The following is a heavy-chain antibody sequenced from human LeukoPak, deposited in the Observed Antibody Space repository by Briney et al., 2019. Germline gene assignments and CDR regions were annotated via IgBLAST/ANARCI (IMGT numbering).Heavy chain of an antibody. D-gene: IGHD6-13*01. CDR1: GYSISSGYY. J-gene: IGHJ3*02. CDR2: INHSGST. Sequence: PSETLSLTCTVSGYSISSGYYWGWIRQPPGKGLEWIGEINHSGSTNYNPSLKSRVTISVDTSKNQFSLKLSSVTAADTAVYYCARRFIIAAAEDIWGQGTMVTVSS. V-gene: IGHV4-38-2*02. CDR3: ARRFIIAAAEDI.